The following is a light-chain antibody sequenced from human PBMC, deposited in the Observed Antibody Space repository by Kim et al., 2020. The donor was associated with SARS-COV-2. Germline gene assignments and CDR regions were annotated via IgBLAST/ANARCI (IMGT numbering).Light chain of an antibody. Sequence: PGQKVTISCSGSSSNIGNNYVSWYQQLPGTAPKLLIYDNNKRPSGIPDRFSGSKSGTSATLGITGLQTGDEADYYCGTWDSSLSALFGGGTKLTVL. V-gene: IGLV1-51*01. CDR3: GTWDSSLSAL. CDR1: SSNIGNNY. J-gene: IGLJ3*02. CDR2: DNN.